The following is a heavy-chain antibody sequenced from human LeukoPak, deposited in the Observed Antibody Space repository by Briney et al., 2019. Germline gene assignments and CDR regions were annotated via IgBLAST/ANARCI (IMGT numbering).Heavy chain of an antibody. CDR1: GFTFSSYS. J-gene: IGHJ4*02. V-gene: IGHV3-21*01. Sequence: GGSLRLYCAASGFTFSSYSMNWVRQAPGKGLEWVSSISSSSSYIYYADSVKGRFTISRDNAKNSLYLQMNSLRAEDTAVYYCARRGSSGWSTPIDYWGQRTLVTVSS. D-gene: IGHD6-19*01. CDR2: ISSSSSYI. CDR3: ARRGSSGWSTPIDY.